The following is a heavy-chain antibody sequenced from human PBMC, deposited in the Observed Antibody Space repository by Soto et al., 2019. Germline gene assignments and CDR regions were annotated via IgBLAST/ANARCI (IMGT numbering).Heavy chain of an antibody. J-gene: IGHJ6*02. CDR2: IWYDGSNK. V-gene: IGHV3-33*01. D-gene: IGHD3-10*01. Sequence: QVPLVESGGGVVQPGRSLRLSCAASGFTFSSYGMHWVRQAPGKGLEWVAVIWYDGSNKYYADSVKGRFTISRDNSKNTLYLQMNSLRAEDTAVYYCAREGGSDDQYYYYGMDVWGQGTTVTVSS. CDR1: GFTFSSYG. CDR3: AREGGSDDQYYYYGMDV.